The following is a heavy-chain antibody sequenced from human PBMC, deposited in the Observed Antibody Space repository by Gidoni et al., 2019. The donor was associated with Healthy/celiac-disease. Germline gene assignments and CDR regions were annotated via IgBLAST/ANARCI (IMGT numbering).Heavy chain of an antibody. CDR3: ARALKSYSYGLRVRWFDP. Sequence: QVQLVESGGGVVQPERSLRLSCAASGFTFSRYAMHWVRQAPGKGLEWVAVISYDGSNKYYADSVKGRFTISRDNSKNTLYLQMNSLRAEDTAVYYCARALKSYSYGLRVRWFDPWGQGTLVTVSS. CDR2: ISYDGSNK. V-gene: IGHV3-30*01. D-gene: IGHD5-18*01. CDR1: GFTFSRYA. J-gene: IGHJ5*02.